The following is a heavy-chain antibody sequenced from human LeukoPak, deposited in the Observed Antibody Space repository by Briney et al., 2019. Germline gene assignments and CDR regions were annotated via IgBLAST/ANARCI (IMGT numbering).Heavy chain of an antibody. CDR3: VRYSVGTMYDS. J-gene: IGHJ4*02. V-gene: IGHV4-39*02. CDR1: GGSISSNTYY. CDR2: INYSGRT. D-gene: IGHD1-7*01. Sequence: PSETLSLTCTVSGGSISSNTYYWGWIRQPPGKGVEWIGSINYSGRTDYRPSLKSRITMSVDTSKNHFSLKLSSVTAADTAVYYCVRYSVGTMYDSWGQGTLVTVSS.